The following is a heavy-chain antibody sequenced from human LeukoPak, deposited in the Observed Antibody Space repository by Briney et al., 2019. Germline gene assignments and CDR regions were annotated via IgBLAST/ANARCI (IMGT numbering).Heavy chain of an antibody. CDR2: IYYSGST. J-gene: IGHJ4*02. V-gene: IGHV4-39*02. CDR3: ASSFVSFDY. CDR1: GGSISSSSYY. Sequence: TSETLSLTCTVSGGSISSSSYYWGWIRQPPGQGLEWVGSIYYSGSTYYNPSIKSRVTVAVDTSKNHFSLKLSSVTAADTAVYYCASSFVSFDYWGQGTLVTVSS.